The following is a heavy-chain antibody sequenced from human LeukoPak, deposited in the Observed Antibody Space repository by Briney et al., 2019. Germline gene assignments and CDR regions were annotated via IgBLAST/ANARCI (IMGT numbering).Heavy chain of an antibody. J-gene: IGHJ6*03. CDR3: ARSAGSRTYYYYYMDV. D-gene: IGHD6-19*01. CDR2: IIPIFGTA. V-gene: IGHV1-69*13. Sequence: SVSVSCKASGGTFSSYAISWVRQAPGQGLEWMGGIIPIFGTANYAQKFQGRVTITADESTSTAYMELSSLRSEDTAVYYCARSAGSRTYYYYYMDVWGKGTTVTVSS. CDR1: GGTFSSYA.